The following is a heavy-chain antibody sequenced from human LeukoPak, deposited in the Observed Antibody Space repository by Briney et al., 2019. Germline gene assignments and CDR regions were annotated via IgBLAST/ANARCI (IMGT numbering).Heavy chain of an antibody. Sequence: SETLSLTCAVYGGSFSGYYWSWIRQPAGKGLEWIGEINHSGSTNYNPSLKSRVTISVDTSKNQFSLKLSSVTAADTAVYYCARAGWERVAITDYWGQGTLVTVSS. J-gene: IGHJ4*02. D-gene: IGHD3-22*01. CDR2: INHSGST. V-gene: IGHV4-34*01. CDR1: GGSFSGYY. CDR3: ARAGWERVAITDY.